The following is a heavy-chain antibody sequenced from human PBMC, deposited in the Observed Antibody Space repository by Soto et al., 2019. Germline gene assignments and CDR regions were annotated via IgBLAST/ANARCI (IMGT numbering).Heavy chain of an antibody. CDR1: GFTFSSYA. V-gene: IGHV3-23*01. D-gene: IGHD1-26*01. Sequence: GGSLRLSCEASGFTFSSYAMSWVRQAPGKGLEWVSAISGSGGSTYYADSVKGRFTISRDNSKNTLYLQMNSLRAEDTAVYYCAKLVGATYSTIDYWGQGTLVTVSS. CDR2: ISGSGGST. J-gene: IGHJ4*02. CDR3: AKLVGATYSTIDY.